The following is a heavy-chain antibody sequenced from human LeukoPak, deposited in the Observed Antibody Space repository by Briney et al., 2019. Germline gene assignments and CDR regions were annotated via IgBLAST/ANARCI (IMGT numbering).Heavy chain of an antibody. CDR3: ARDSAGNQYSSGNFDL. Sequence: GGSLRLSRAASGFAVKSSYMNWVRQAPGKGLEWVSVLYAGGESYYADSVLGRFTISRDNSNNTVFPEMNSLTADDTAVYFCARDSAGNQYSSGNFDLWGQGTLVTVSS. J-gene: IGHJ4*02. V-gene: IGHV3-53*01. CDR2: LYAGGES. D-gene: IGHD3-10*01. CDR1: GFAVKSSY.